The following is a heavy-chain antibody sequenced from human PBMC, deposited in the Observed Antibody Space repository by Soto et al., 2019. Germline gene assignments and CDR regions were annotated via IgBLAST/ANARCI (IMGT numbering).Heavy chain of an antibody. Sequence: ASVKVSCKASGYTFTGYYMHWVRQAPGQGLEWMGWINPNSGGTNYAQKFQGRVTMTRDTSISTAYMELSRLRSDDTAVYYCARDLPVPAADNYYYYCGMDVWGQGTMVTVSS. CDR3: ARDLPVPAADNYYYYCGMDV. D-gene: IGHD2-2*01. CDR2: INPNSGGT. J-gene: IGHJ6*02. V-gene: IGHV1-2*02. CDR1: GYTFTGYY.